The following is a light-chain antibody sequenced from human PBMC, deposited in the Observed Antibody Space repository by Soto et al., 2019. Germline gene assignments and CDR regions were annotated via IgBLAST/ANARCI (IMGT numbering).Light chain of an antibody. J-gene: IGKJ2*01. CDR2: KVS. Sequence: DVVMTQSTVSLPVTLGQSASISCRSSQSIVHLNWFQQRQGHSPRRLIYKVSNRDSGGPDSFRGSGSFTDFTLKIRRVESEDGGVYYCVQGTYWPYSFGQGTKLVIK. CDR3: VQGTYWPYS. V-gene: IGKV2-30*02. CDR1: QSIVH.